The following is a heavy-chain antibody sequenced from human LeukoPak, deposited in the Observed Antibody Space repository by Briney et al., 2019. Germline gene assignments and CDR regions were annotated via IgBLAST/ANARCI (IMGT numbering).Heavy chain of an antibody. CDR1: AGSISSPY. V-gene: IGHV4-59*08. D-gene: IGHD6-19*01. J-gene: IGHJ4*02. CDR3: RYSRGWYQVDY. CDR2: ISYSART. Sequence: SETLSLTCTLSAGSISSPYCSWIRQPPGEGLEWIGYISYSARTDSNPSLNSRVNLSADTSTTPFSLELRSVTATRTAVYYCRYSRGWYQVDYGDRGTLVIAS.